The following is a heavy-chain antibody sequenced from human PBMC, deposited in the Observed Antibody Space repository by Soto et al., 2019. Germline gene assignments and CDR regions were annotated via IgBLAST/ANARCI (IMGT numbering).Heavy chain of an antibody. CDR3: ARERRIQLWPLDACDY. V-gene: IGHV1-69*08. J-gene: IGHJ4*02. D-gene: IGHD5-18*01. CDR1: GGTFSSYT. CDR2: IIPILGIA. Sequence: QVQLVQSGAEVKKPGSSVKVSCKASGGTFSSYTISWVRQAPGQGLEWMGRIIPILGIANYAQKFQGRVTITXVKCTXXAYMELSSLRSEDTAVYYCARERRIQLWPLDACDYWGQGTLVTVSS.